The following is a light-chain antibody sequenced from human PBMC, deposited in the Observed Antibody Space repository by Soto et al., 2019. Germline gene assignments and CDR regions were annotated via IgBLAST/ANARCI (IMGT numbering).Light chain of an antibody. CDR3: SSYAGSNRRV. V-gene: IGLV2-14*02. CDR1: SSDVGTFNL. J-gene: IGLJ1*01. CDR2: EVS. Sequence: TQVASVSGSPGQSMTIYCTGTSSDVGTFNLVSWYQQHPGKAPKLMIYEVSKRPSGVPDRFSGSKSGNTASLTVSGLQAEDEADYYCSSYAGSNRRVFGTGTKVTV.